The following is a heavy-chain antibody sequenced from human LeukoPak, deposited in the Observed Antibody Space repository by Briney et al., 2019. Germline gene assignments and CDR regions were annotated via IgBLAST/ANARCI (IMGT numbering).Heavy chain of an antibody. V-gene: IGHV3-7*01. CDR3: AREGDSSGYDPSSFFDY. CDR2: IKQDGSEK. Sequence: GGSLRLSCAASGFTFSSYWMSWVRQAPGKGLEWVANIKQDGSEKYYVDSVKGRFTISRDNAKNSLYLQMNSLRAEDTAVYYCAREGDSSGYDPSSFFDYWGREPWSPSPQ. D-gene: IGHD3-22*01. CDR1: GFTFSSYW. J-gene: IGHJ4*02.